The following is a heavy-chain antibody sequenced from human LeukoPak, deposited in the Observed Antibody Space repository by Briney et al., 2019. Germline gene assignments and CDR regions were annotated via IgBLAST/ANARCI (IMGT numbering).Heavy chain of an antibody. Sequence: KPGRSLRPSCAASGFTFDDYAMHWVRQAPGKGLEWVSGISWNSGSIGYADSVKGRFTISRDNAKNSLYLQMNSLRAEDTALYYCAKGNPLAYCGGDCPEYFQHWGQGALVTVSS. CDR1: GFTFDDYA. CDR3: AKGNPLAYCGGDCPEYFQH. CDR2: ISWNSGSI. D-gene: IGHD2-21*02. J-gene: IGHJ1*01. V-gene: IGHV3-9*01.